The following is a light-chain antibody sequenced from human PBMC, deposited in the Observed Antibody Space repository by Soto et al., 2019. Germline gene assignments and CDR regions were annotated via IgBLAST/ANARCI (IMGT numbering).Light chain of an antibody. V-gene: IGKV3-20*01. CDR3: QVFGSSPRYT. CDR1: ESVTSTY. J-gene: IGKJ2*01. CDR2: AAS. Sequence: EIVLTQSPGTLSLSPGERATLSCRTSESVTSTYLAWYQQKPGQPPRLLIYAASSRATGIPDRFSGRGSGTDFTLTISRLEPEDFAVYYCQVFGSSPRYTFGRGTKLEIK.